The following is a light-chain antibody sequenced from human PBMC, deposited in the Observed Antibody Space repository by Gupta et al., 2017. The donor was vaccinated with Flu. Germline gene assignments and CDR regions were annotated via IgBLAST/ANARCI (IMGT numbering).Light chain of an antibody. CDR2: DAT. Sequence: VLTQSPATLSLSPGQRATLSCRTSLNINKNLAWYQQRPGQAPRLLIYDATDRASGIPDRFSGSGSGTDFTLTIRRLEPEDFAVYYCQQRDNCPRTFGDGTKVDI. CDR1: LNINKN. CDR3: QQRDNCPRT. V-gene: IGKV3-11*01. J-gene: IGKJ3*01.